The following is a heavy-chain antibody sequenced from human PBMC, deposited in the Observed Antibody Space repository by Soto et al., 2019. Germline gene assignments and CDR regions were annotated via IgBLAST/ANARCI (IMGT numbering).Heavy chain of an antibody. CDR1: GESISGTIYY. V-gene: IGHV4-39*02. CDR3: ARPGGSGWFYFDS. D-gene: IGHD6-13*01. CDR2: IYYNGRT. Sequence: SETLSLTCIVSGESISGTIYYWGWIRQPPGKSLEWIGSIYYNGRTYYNTSLKKQDTISIDTSKNHLSMKLTSETAADTAVYYCARPGGSGWFYFDSWGQGSQVTVS. J-gene: IGHJ4*02.